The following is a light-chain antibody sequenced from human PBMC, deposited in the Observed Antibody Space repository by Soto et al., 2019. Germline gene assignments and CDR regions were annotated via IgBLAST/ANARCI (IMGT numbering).Light chain of an antibody. Sequence: QSALTQPASVSGSPGQSITISCTGTSSDVGGYNYVSWYQQEPGKAPKLMIYDVTNRPSGVSNRFSGSKSGNTASLTISGHQAEDEADYYCSSDTSSNTHVFGTGTKLTVL. CDR1: SSDVGGYNY. J-gene: IGLJ1*01. CDR2: DVT. CDR3: SSDTSSNTHV. V-gene: IGLV2-14*01.